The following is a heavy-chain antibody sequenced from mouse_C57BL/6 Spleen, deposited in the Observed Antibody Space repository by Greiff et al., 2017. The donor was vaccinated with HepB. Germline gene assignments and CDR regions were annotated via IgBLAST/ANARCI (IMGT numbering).Heavy chain of an antibody. CDR1: GFTFSSYA. D-gene: IGHD1-1*01. Sequence: DVKLVESGGGLVKPGGSLKLSCAASGFTFSSYAMSWVRQTPEKRLEWVATISDGGSYTYYPDNVKGRFTISRDNAKNNLYLQMSHLKSEDTAMYYCARDRGGSSSYYFDYWGQGTTLTVSS. CDR3: ARDRGGSSSYYFDY. J-gene: IGHJ2*01. CDR2: ISDGGSYT. V-gene: IGHV5-4*01.